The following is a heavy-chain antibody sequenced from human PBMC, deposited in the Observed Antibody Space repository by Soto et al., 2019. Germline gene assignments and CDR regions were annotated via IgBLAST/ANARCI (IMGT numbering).Heavy chain of an antibody. CDR2: VNHAGTT. CDR3: ARGPYVVRGVIVPPLNWLDP. V-gene: IGHV4-34*01. D-gene: IGHD3-10*01. J-gene: IGHJ5*02. Sequence: SETLSLTCAVYGGSFGGFYWSWIRQSPEKGLEWIGQVNHAGTTNYNPSLKSRVTMSADISKKQFFLQLKSVTAADTAVYYCARGPYVVRGVIVPPLNWLDPWGQGTLVTVSS. CDR1: GGSFGGFY.